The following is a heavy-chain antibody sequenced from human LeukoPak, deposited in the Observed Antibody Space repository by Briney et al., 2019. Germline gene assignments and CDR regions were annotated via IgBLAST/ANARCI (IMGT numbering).Heavy chain of an antibody. CDR2: TSHDGSKK. V-gene: IGHV3-30*18. J-gene: IGHJ1*01. D-gene: IGHD1-26*01. Sequence: GRSLRLSCAASGFTFSSYGMHWVRQAPGKGLEWVAVTSHDGSKKYYADSVKGRFTISRDNSKNTLYLQMNSLRDEDTAVYYRAKDPYSGSFEYFQHWGQGTLVTVSS. CDR3: AKDPYSGSFEYFQH. CDR1: GFTFSSYG.